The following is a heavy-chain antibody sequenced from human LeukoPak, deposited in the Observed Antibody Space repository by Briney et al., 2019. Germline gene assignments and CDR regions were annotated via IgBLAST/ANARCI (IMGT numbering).Heavy chain of an antibody. V-gene: IGHV3-48*01. CDR2: ISSSSTI. Sequence: PGGSLRLSCAASGFTFSSYSMNWVRQAPGKGLEWVSYISSSSTIYYADSVKGRFTISRDNAKNSLYLQMNSLRAEDTAVYYCATHSLPAATPDAFDIWGQGTMVTVSS. CDR1: GFTFSSYS. J-gene: IGHJ3*02. CDR3: ATHSLPAATPDAFDI. D-gene: IGHD2-2*01.